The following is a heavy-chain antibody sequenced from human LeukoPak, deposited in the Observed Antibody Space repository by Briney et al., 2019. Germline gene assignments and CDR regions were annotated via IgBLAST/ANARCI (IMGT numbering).Heavy chain of an antibody. CDR1: GGSFSGYY. CDR3: SRENGAFSPFGY. V-gene: IGHV4-34*01. Sequence: SETLSLTCAPYGGSFSGYYWSWIRQTPGKVLEWIGEINHSGITNYNPSLESRVTVSLDKSKNQLSLNLTSVTAADTAVYYCSRENGAFSPFGYWGQGTLVTVLS. D-gene: IGHD2-8*01. J-gene: IGHJ4*02. CDR2: INHSGIT.